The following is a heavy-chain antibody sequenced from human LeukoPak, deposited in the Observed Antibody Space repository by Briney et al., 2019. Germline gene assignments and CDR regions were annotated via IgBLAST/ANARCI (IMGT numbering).Heavy chain of an antibody. D-gene: IGHD3-10*01. V-gene: IGHV1-69*04. CDR2: IIPILGIA. Sequence: SVKVSCKASGGTFSSYAISWVRQAPGQGLEWMGRIIPILGIANYAQKFQGRVTITADKSTSTAYMELSSLRSEDTAVYYCARDRGDVFDPGFDYWGQGTLVTVSS. CDR1: GGTFSSYA. CDR3: ARDRGDVFDPGFDY. J-gene: IGHJ4*02.